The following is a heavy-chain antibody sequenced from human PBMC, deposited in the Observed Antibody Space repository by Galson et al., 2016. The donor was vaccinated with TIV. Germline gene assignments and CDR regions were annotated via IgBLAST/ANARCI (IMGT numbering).Heavy chain of an antibody. CDR1: GGSLTFRSLH. CDR2: IYYSGNT. V-gene: IGHV4-39*01. Sequence: ETLSLTCTVSGGSLTFRSLHWDWIRQPPGKGLEWIGTIYYSGNTYYNPSLKGRITMSVDPSKNQFSLRLSSVTAADTAVYYCVRIVILRESCSCYACPGIFDTWGQGILVTVSS. J-gene: IGHJ5*02. D-gene: IGHD3-22*01. CDR3: VRIVILRESCSCYACPGIFDT.